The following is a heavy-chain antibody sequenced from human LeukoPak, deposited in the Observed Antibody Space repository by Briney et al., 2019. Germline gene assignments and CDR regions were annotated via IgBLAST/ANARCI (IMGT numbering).Heavy chain of an antibody. Sequence: KPSETLSLTCTVSGYSISSGYYWGWIRQPPGKGLEWIGSIYHSGSTYYNPSLKSRVTISVDTSKNQFSLKLSSVTAADTAVYYCARVLLKITMIVVVSGPTGGDAFDIWGQGTMVTVSS. D-gene: IGHD3-22*01. CDR3: ARVLLKITMIVVVSGPTGGDAFDI. V-gene: IGHV4-38-2*02. J-gene: IGHJ3*02. CDR1: GYSISSGYY. CDR2: IYHSGST.